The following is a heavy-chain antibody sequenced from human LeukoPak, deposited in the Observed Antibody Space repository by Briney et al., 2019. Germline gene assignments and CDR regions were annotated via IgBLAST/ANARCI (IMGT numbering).Heavy chain of an antibody. CDR3: ATYFWSGYWGFDP. V-gene: IGHV1-46*01. CDR2: INPSGGST. Sequence: GASVKVSCKASGYTFTSYYMHWVRQAPGQGLEWVGIINPSGGSTSYAQKFQGRVTMTRDTSTSTVYMELSSLRSEDTAVYYCATYFWSGYWGFDPWGQGTLVTVSS. D-gene: IGHD3-3*01. J-gene: IGHJ5*02. CDR1: GYTFTSYY.